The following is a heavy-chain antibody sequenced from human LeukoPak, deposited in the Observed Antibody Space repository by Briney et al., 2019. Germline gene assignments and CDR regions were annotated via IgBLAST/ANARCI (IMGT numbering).Heavy chain of an antibody. V-gene: IGHV1-24*01. CDR2: FHPEDGET. CDR1: GYTLTELS. D-gene: IGHD6-13*01. J-gene: IGHJ4*02. CDR3: ATGPYSSPQLIPFDY. Sequence: ASVTVSCKVSGYTLTELSMQWVRQAPGRGLEWMGGFHPEDGETIYAQQFQARLTMTEDTSTDTAYMELSSLRSEDTAVYYCATGPYSSPQLIPFDYWGQGTLVTVSS.